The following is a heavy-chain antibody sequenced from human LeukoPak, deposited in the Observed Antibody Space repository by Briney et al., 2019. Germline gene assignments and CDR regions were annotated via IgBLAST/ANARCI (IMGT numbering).Heavy chain of an antibody. J-gene: IGHJ6*02. Sequence: GASVRVSCKASGGTFSSYVISWVREAPGQGLECMGGIIPIFGTANYAQKFQGRATITADEATSTAYMELSSLSSEDTAVYYCARDKKRGYCSGGSFYSYGMDVWGQGTTVTVSS. V-gene: IGHV1-69*13. CDR2: IIPIFGTA. D-gene: IGHD2-15*01. CDR3: ARDKKRGYCSGGSFYSYGMDV. CDR1: GGTFSSYV.